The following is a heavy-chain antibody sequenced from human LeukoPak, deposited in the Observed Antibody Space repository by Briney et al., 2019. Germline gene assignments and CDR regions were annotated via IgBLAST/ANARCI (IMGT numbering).Heavy chain of an antibody. Sequence: GGSLRLSCTASGFIFDDYAMHWVRQAPGKGLEWIALITWDGARTDYGHSVTGRFTMSRDNSKKSLYLQLNSLRLDDTALYYCAKDTGFRSGSHCGFDSWGQGTLVTVSS. CDR1: GFIFDDYA. CDR3: AKDTGFRSGSHCGFDS. J-gene: IGHJ4*02. D-gene: IGHD1-26*01. V-gene: IGHV3-43D*04. CDR2: ITWDGART.